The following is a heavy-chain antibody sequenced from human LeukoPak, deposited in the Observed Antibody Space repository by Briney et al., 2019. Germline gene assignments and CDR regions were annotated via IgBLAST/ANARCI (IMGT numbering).Heavy chain of an antibody. Sequence: GESLQISCKGSGYSFTSYWIGWVRQVPGKGLEWMGIIYPGDSDTRYSPSFQGQVTISADKSISTAYLQWSSLKASDTAMYYCARRRGSGGDAFDIWGQGTMVTVSS. CDR3: ARRRGSGGDAFDI. CDR2: IYPGDSDT. V-gene: IGHV5-51*01. CDR1: GYSFTSYW. J-gene: IGHJ3*02. D-gene: IGHD1-26*01.